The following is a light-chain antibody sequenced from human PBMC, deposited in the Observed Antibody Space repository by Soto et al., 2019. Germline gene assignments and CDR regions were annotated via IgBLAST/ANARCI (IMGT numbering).Light chain of an antibody. Sequence: EIVLTQSPATLSLSPGEGATLSCRASQSVSSYLAWYQQRPGQAPRLLIYDASNRATGIPARFSGTGSGRDFTLTISSLQSEDFAVYFCQQCRNWPLTFGGGTKV. CDR3: QQCRNWPLT. J-gene: IGKJ4*01. CDR2: DAS. V-gene: IGKV3-11*02. CDR1: QSVSSY.